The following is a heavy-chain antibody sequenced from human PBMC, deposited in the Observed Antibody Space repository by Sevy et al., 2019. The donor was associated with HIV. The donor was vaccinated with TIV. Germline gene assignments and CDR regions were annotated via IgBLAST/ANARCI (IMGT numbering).Heavy chain of an antibody. CDR2: ISGSDGTI. J-gene: IGHJ6*02. CDR1: GFTFSDYY. V-gene: IGHV3-11*01. D-gene: IGHD3-16*01. CDR3: ARDHVKDRDLGDYHYYAMDV. Sequence: GGSLRLSCAASGFTFSDYYMSWIRQAPGKGLEWISYISGSDGTIYYADSVKGRFTISRDNAKNSLHLQMNSLRAEDTAVYYCARDHVKDRDLGDYHYYAMDVRGQGTTVTVSS.